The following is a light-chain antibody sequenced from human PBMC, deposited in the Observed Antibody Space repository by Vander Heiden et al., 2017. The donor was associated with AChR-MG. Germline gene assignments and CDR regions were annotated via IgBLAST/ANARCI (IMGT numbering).Light chain of an antibody. V-gene: IGKV4-1*01. J-gene: IGKJ1*01. Sequence: DIVPTQSPDSLAPSLGETATLTCRSSPTVFFRSNNKNYLTWYQQKPGQPPKLLIYWASTRDSGVPDRFSGSGSGTEFTLTISSLQPEDVAVYYCQQFDNTPLTFGQGTKVEIK. CDR3: QQFDNTPLT. CDR1: PTVFFRSNNKNY. CDR2: WAS.